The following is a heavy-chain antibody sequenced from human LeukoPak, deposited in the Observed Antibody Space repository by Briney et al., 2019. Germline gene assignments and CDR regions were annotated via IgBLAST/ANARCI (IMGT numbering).Heavy chain of an antibody. CDR3: ARAPLGSYCSGGSCYFGVAFDI. D-gene: IGHD2-15*01. Sequence: SETLSLTCTVSGGSISSYYWSWIRHPPGKGREWIGYIYYSGSTNYNPSLKSRVTISVDTSKNQFSLKLSSVTAADTAVYYCARAPLGSYCSGGSCYFGVAFDIWGQGTMVTVSS. CDR2: IYYSGST. V-gene: IGHV4-59*01. CDR1: GGSISSYY. J-gene: IGHJ3*02.